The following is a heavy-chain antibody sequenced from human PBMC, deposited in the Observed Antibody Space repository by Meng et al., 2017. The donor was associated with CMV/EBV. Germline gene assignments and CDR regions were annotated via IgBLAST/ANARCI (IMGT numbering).Heavy chain of an antibody. CDR1: GFTFSGSA. D-gene: IGHD4-11*01. CDR3: TRWVTTVTTFNSVRYYGMDV. Sequence: GESLKISCAASGFTFSGSAMHWVRQASGKGLEWVGRIRSKANSYATAYAASVKGRFTISRDDSKNTAYLQMNSLKTEDTAVYYCTRWVTTVTTFNSVRYYGMDVWGQGTTVTAP. V-gene: IGHV3-73*01. J-gene: IGHJ6*02. CDR2: IRSKANSYAT.